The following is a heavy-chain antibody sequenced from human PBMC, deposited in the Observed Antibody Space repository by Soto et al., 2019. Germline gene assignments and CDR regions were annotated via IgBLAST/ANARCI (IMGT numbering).Heavy chain of an antibody. D-gene: IGHD3-16*01. CDR1: GDSVSSNSAG. V-gene: IGHV6-1*01. CDR2: TYYKSKWYY. Sequence: SQTLSLTCAISGDSVSSNSAGWNWVRQTPSRGLEWLGRTYYKSKWYYNSAVSVKSRITINPDTSKNQFSLQLNSVTPEDTAVYYCARDYDLGYYYYYMDVWGKGTTVTVSS. J-gene: IGHJ6*03. CDR3: ARDYDLGYYYYYMDV.